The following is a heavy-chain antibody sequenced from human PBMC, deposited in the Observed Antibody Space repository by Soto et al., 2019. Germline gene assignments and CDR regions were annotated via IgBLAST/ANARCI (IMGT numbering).Heavy chain of an antibody. CDR2: ISGSGGST. J-gene: IGHJ4*02. D-gene: IGHD3-9*01. CDR3: AKDHGILTGYPRNHLDY. Sequence: PGGSLRLSCAASGFTFSSYAMSWVRQAPGKGLEWVSAISGSGGSTYYADSVKGRFTISRDNSKNTLYLQMNSLRAEDTAVYYCAKDHGILTGYPRNHLDYWGQGTLVTVSS. V-gene: IGHV3-23*01. CDR1: GFTFSSYA.